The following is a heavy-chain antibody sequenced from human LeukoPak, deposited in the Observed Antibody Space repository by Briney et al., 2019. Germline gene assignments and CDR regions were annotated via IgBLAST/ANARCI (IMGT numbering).Heavy chain of an antibody. CDR1: GGSLRSYY. J-gene: IGHJ4*02. V-gene: IGHV4-59*08. CDR3: ARQRHSSGWYGTDY. Sequence: SETLSLTCTVSGGSLRSYYWSWVRQPPGKGLEWIGYIYYSGSTNYSPSLKSRVTISVDTSKNQFSLKLSSVTAADTAVYYCARQRHSSGWYGTDYWGQGTLVTVSS. D-gene: IGHD6-19*01. CDR2: IYYSGST.